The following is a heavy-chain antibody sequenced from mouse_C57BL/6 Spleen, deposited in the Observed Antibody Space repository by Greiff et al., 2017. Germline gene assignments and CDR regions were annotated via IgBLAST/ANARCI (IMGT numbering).Heavy chain of an antibody. J-gene: IGHJ4*01. CDR3: GREGNAGYYAMDY. CDR1: GYTFTDYN. D-gene: IGHD2-1*01. CDR2: INPNNGGT. Sequence: SGPELVKPGASVKIPCKASGYTFTDYNMDWVKQSHGKSLEWIGDINPNNGGTIYNQKLKGKATLTVDKSSSTASMELRSLTSEDTAVYYGGREGNAGYYAMDYWGQGTSVTVSS. V-gene: IGHV1-18*01.